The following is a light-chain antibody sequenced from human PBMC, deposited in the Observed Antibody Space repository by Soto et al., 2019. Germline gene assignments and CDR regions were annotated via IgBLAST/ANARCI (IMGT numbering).Light chain of an antibody. Sequence: GLKQSAATVSLTPGERATLSCRASQSVKTFLVWYQQRPGQPPRLLIHDASHRAAGIPARFSGSGFGTDFTLTISSLEPEDAAVYYCQQRSNWPPITFGQGTKVDIK. CDR1: QSVKTF. CDR3: QQRSNWPPIT. CDR2: DAS. V-gene: IGKV3-11*01. J-gene: IGKJ1*01.